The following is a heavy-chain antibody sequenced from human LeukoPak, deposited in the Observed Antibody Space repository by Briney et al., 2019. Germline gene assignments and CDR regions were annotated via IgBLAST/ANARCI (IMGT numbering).Heavy chain of an antibody. V-gene: IGHV4-61*10. D-gene: IGHD3-22*01. Sequence: ASETLSLTCTVSGGSINSGSYYWSWIRQPAGKGLEWIGYIYYSGSTNYNPSLKSRVTILVDTSKNQFSLKLSSVTAADTAVYYCARGGPYDSSGSTFDPWGQGTLVTVSS. J-gene: IGHJ5*02. CDR2: IYYSGST. CDR3: ARGGPYDSSGSTFDP. CDR1: GGSINSGSYY.